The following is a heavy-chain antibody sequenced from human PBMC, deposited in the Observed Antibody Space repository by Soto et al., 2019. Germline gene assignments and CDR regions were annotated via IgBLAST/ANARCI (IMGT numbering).Heavy chain of an antibody. V-gene: IGHV4-31*01. CDR3: ARVWGRYDNSGYDHFDY. CDR1: GDSISTNDYY. J-gene: IGHJ4*02. CDR2: IHYSGST. D-gene: IGHD3-22*01. Sequence: PSETLSLTCTVSGDSISTNDYYWSWIRQHPGKGLEWIGYIHYSGSTYYNPSLKSPVTISVDTSKNQFSLILSSVTAADTAVYYCARVWGRYDNSGYDHFDYWGQGALVTVSS.